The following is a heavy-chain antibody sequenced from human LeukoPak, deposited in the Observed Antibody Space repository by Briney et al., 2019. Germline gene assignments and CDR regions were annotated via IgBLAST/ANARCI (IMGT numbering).Heavy chain of an antibody. Sequence: SETLSLTCSVSGGYITSSSYYWGWLRQPPGKGLEWIGFIYYSGSTKYNPSLKSRVTISVDTSKNQFSLKLSSVTAADTAMYYCARVVTMVRGAQGMDVWGQGTTVTVSS. CDR1: GGYITSSSYY. CDR2: IYYSGST. CDR3: ARVVTMVRGAQGMDV. J-gene: IGHJ6*02. D-gene: IGHD3-10*01. V-gene: IGHV4-61*05.